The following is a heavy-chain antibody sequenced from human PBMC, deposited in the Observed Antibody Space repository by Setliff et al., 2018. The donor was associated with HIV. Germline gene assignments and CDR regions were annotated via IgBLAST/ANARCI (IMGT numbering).Heavy chain of an antibody. Sequence: GASLTISCAASGFRFRSYWMSWVRQAPGKGLESVANVKQDGTETLYVDSVKGRFTISRDNANNLVYLQMNSLRVEDTAVYCCARWGSGSYERVFDYWGQGMLVTVSS. V-gene: IGHV3-7*01. CDR3: ARWGSGSYERVFDY. CDR1: GFRFRSYW. J-gene: IGHJ4*02. D-gene: IGHD1-26*01. CDR2: VKQDGTET.